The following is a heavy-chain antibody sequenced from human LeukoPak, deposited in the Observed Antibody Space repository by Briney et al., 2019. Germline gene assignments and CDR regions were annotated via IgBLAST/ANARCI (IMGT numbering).Heavy chain of an antibody. CDR3: ARELERLSPPDY. Sequence: ASVKVSCKASGYTFTGYYMHWVRQAPGQGLEWMGWINPNSGGTNYAQKFQGRVTMTRDTSISTAYMELSRLRSDDTAVYYCARELERLSPPDYWGQGTLVTVSS. V-gene: IGHV1-2*02. J-gene: IGHJ4*02. CDR2: INPNSGGT. D-gene: IGHD1-1*01. CDR1: GYTFTGYY.